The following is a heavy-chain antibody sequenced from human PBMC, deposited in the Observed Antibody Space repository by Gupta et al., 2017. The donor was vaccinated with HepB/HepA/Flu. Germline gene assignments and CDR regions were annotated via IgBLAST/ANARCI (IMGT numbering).Heavy chain of an antibody. J-gene: IGHJ3*02. CDR3: ARGSAFDI. V-gene: IGHV6-1*01. CDR1: GDSVSSNSAA. CDR2: TYYRSKWEN. Sequence: QVQLQQSGPGLVRPSQTLSLTCAISGDSVSSNSAAWNWIRLSPSRGLEWLGRTYYRSKWENDYAVSVKSRITINAETSKKKLSMQMKSVTPEDTAVDYCARGSAFDIGGQGTMVTVYS.